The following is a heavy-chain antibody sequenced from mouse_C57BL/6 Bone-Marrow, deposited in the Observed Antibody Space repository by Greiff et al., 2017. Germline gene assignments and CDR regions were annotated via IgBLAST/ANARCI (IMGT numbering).Heavy chain of an antibody. J-gene: IGHJ2*01. D-gene: IGHD2-2*01. V-gene: IGHV14-4*01. CDR1: GFNIKDDY. Sequence: LQESGAELVRPGASVKLSCTASGFNIKDDYMHWVKQRPEQGLEWIGWIDPENGDTEYASKFQGKATITADTSSNTAYLQLSSLTSEDTAVYYCTMGLRRGYWGQGTTLTVSS. CDR2: IDPENGDT. CDR3: TMGLRRGY.